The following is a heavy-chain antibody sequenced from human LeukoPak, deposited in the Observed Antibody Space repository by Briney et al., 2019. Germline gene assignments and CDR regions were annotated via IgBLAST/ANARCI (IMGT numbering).Heavy chain of an antibody. Sequence: GGSLRLSCAASGVTFSRYWMHWVRQAPGKGLVWVSRIKNDGSRTTYADAVKGRFTISRDNAKNTLYLQMNSLSADDTAVYYCVRGPYCSGGSCYTSGFDCWGQGTLVTVSS. V-gene: IGHV3-74*01. CDR2: IKNDGSRT. CDR3: VRGPYCSGGSCYTSGFDC. J-gene: IGHJ4*02. D-gene: IGHD2-15*01. CDR1: GVTFSRYW.